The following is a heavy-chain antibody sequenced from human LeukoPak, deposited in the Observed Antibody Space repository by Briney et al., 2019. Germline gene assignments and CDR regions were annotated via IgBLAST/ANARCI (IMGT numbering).Heavy chain of an antibody. CDR3: AKRTKQQLVSPCDY. Sequence: GGSLRLSCAASGFTFSSYAMSWVRQAPGKGLEWVSAISGSGGSTYYADSVKGRFTISRDNSKNTLYLQMSSLRAEDTAVYYCAKRTKQQLVSPCDYWGQGTLVTVSS. CDR2: ISGSGGST. D-gene: IGHD6-13*01. CDR1: GFTFSSYA. V-gene: IGHV3-23*01. J-gene: IGHJ4*02.